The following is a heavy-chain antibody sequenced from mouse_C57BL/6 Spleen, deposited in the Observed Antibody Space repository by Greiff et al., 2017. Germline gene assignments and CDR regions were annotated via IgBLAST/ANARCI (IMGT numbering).Heavy chain of an antibody. V-gene: IGHV1-15*01. CDR1: GYTFTDYE. Sequence: VKLQQSGAELVRPGASVTLSCKASGYTFTDYEMHWVKQTPVHGLEWIGAIDPETGGTAYNQKFKGKAILTADKSSSTAYMELRSLTSEDSAVYYCTRQQSYSPFAYWGQGTLVTVSA. D-gene: IGHD2-12*01. J-gene: IGHJ3*01. CDR2: IDPETGGT. CDR3: TRQQSYSPFAY.